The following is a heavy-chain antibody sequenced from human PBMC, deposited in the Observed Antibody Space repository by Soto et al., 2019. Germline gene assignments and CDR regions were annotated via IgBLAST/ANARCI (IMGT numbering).Heavy chain of an antibody. V-gene: IGHV3-30*03. Sequence: PEGALRVSCAASGFTCSSKGKQWVRQAAGKGVEWVAVISGDGSKRYYADSLKGRFTISRDNSKNMLHLQMNNLRPEDTAVYYSVTSAIMTAFLQAYYGMDLWRQGTTVPVSS. J-gene: IGHJ6*02. D-gene: IGHD5-18*01. CDR1: GFTCSSKG. CDR3: VTSAIMTAFLQAYYGMDL. CDR2: ISGDGSKR.